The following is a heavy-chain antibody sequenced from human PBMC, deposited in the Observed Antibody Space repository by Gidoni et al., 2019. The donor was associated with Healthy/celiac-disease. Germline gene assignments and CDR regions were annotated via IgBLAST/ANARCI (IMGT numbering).Heavy chain of an antibody. D-gene: IGHD2-2*01. Sequence: EVQLVESGGGLVKPGGSLRLSCAASGFTFSSYSMNWVRQAPGKGLEWVSSISSSSIYIYYADSVKGRFTISRDNAKNSLYLQMNSLRAEDTAVYYCARARSRGAFDIWGQGTMVTVSS. CDR1: GFTFSSYS. J-gene: IGHJ3*02. V-gene: IGHV3-21*01. CDR3: ARARSRGAFDI. CDR2: ISSSSIYI.